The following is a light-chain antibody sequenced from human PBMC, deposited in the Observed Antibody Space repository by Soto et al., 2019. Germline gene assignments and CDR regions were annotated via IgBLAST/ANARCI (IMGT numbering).Light chain of an antibody. CDR2: DAS. CDR3: QQFSSYPLT. Sequence: VLTQSPCTLSLSPGERATLSCRASQTVRNKYLAWYQKKPGQAPRLLIYDASSRATGIPERLSGGGYGTDLTITISRMETEDFEVYYCQQFSSYPLTFGGGTKVDIK. CDR1: QTVRNKY. J-gene: IGKJ4*01. V-gene: IGKV3-20*01.